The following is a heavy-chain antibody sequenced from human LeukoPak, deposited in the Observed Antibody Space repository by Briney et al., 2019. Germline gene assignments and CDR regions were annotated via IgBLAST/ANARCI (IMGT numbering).Heavy chain of an antibody. CDR3: ARDRDYYGSGSYFV. V-gene: IGHV3-30-3*01. CDR2: ISYDGSNK. Sequence: GRSLRLSCAASGFTFSSYAMHWVRQAPGKGLEWVAVISYDGSNKYYADSVKGRFTISRDNSKNTLYLQMNSLRAEDTAVYYCARDRDYYGSGSYFVWSQGTLVTVSS. CDR1: GFTFSSYA. J-gene: IGHJ4*02. D-gene: IGHD3-10*01.